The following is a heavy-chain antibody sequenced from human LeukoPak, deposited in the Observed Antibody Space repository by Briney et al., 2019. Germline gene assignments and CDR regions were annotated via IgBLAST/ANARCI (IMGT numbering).Heavy chain of an antibody. D-gene: IGHD6-19*01. V-gene: IGHV3-74*01. J-gene: IGHJ3*02. CDR2: INSDGSST. CDR3: ARDHVAAAFDI. Sequence: QSGGSLRLSCAASGFTFSSYAMHWVRQAPGKGLVWVSRINSDGSSTTYADSVKGRFTISRDNAKNTLYLQTNSLRVEDTAVYYCARDHVAAAFDIWGQGTMVTVSS. CDR1: GFTFSSYA.